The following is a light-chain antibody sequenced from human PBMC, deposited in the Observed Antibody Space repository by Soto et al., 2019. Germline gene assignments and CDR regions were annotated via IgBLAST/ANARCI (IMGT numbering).Light chain of an antibody. J-gene: IGKJ2*01. CDR3: QQTLSPPYT. CDR1: QSIGSF. CDR2: AES. Sequence: DIQMTQSPSSLSASVGDTVTITCRTSQSIGSFRTWYQHKPGKAPQLLIYAESTLHDGVPSRFGGSGSGADFALTMSKPAPEDFATYYWQQTLSPPYTFGQGTRLEIK. V-gene: IGKV1-39*01.